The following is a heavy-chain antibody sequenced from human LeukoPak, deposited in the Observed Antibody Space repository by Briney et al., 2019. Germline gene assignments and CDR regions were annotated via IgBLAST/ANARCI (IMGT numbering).Heavy chain of an antibody. CDR3: ASTLYSSGWYPDY. CDR1: VYTFADHY. Sequence: ASVNVSCKASVYTFADHYMHWVRQAPGQGLEWMGWINPNGGGTNYAQRFQGRVSMTRDTSISTAYMELSRLRSDDTAVYYCASTLYSSGWYPDYWGQGTLVTVSS. J-gene: IGHJ4*02. D-gene: IGHD6-19*01. CDR2: INPNGGGT. V-gene: IGHV1-2*02.